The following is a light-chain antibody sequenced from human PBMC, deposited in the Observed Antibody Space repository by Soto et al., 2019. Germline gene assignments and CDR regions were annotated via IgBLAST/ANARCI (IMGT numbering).Light chain of an antibody. CDR2: EVN. V-gene: IGLV2-23*02. Sequence: QSALPQPASVSGSPGQSITISCTGTSRNVGSYKLVSWYQQHPGKAPKLMIFEVNKRPSGVSNRFSGSKSGNTASLTISGLKVEDEADYYCCSSGGSPTYVFGTGTKVTVL. CDR3: CSSGGSPTYV. CDR1: SRNVGSYKL. J-gene: IGLJ1*01.